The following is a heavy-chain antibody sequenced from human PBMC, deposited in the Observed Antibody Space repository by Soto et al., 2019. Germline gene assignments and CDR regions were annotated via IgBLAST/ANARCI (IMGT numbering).Heavy chain of an antibody. V-gene: IGHV4-4*07. CDR3: AREGSYSAYNFAHGIQLWSFDF. CDR2: IFSSGST. J-gene: IGHJ4*02. D-gene: IGHD5-12*01. CDR1: GGSINTFY. Sequence: ASETLSLTCTVSGGSINTFYWSWVRQPAGKGLEWIGRIFSSGSTSFNPSLESRVAMSVDTSTNHFSLNLSSVTAADMAVYYCAREGSYSAYNFAHGIQLWSFDFWGQGALVTVSS.